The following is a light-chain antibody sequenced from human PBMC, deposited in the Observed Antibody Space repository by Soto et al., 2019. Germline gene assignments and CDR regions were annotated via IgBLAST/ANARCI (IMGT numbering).Light chain of an antibody. J-gene: IGLJ3*02. CDR2: DVS. CDR3: SSYTSSSTWV. Sequence: QSVLTQPASVSGSPGVSITISSTGTSSDVGGYNYVSWYQQHPGKAPKLMIYDVSNRPSGVSNRFSGSKSGNTASLTISGLQAEDEADYYCSSYTSSSTWVFGGGTKLTVL. CDR1: SSDVGGYNY. V-gene: IGLV2-14*01.